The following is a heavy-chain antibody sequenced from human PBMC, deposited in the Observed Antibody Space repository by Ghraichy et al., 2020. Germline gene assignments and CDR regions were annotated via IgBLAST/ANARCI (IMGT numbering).Heavy chain of an antibody. CDR3: ARDRDYYDSSGLPND. CDR2: ISSSSSYI. V-gene: IGHV3-21*01. Sequence: GESLNISCAASGFTFSSYSMNWVRQAPGKGLEWVSSISSSSSYIYYADSVKGRFTISRDNAKNSLYLQMNSLRAEDTAVYYCARDRDYYDSSGLPNDWGQGTLVTVSS. CDR1: GFTFSSYS. D-gene: IGHD3-22*01. J-gene: IGHJ4*02.